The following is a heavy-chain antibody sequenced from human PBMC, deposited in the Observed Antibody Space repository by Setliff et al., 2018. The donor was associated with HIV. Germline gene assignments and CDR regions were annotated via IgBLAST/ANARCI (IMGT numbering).Heavy chain of an antibody. Sequence: PGGSLRLSCAASGFTFSHYAMHWVRQAPGKGLEWVALISYDGSNKYYTDSVKGRFTVSRDNSKNSFYLQMNSLRDEDTGLYYCAKGPTGSGSSYLDFWGQGTLVTVSS. CDR1: GFTFSHYA. CDR2: ISYDGSNK. D-gene: IGHD3-10*01. J-gene: IGHJ4*02. V-gene: IGHV3-30*02. CDR3: AKGPTGSGSSYLDF.